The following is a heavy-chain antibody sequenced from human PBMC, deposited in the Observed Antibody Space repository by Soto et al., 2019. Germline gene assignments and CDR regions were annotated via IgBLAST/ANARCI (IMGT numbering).Heavy chain of an antibody. CDR3: ARELQLVSPLGLDY. Sequence: QVQLVQSGAEVKKPGASVKVSCKASGYTFTSYGITWARQAPGRGLEWMGWISAYNGNTNYAHKLQGRDTMTTDTAKSTAYMARRSLRSDETAVYCCARELQLVSPLGLDYWVQGTLVTVSS. CDR1: GYTFTSYG. V-gene: IGHV1-18*01. D-gene: IGHD6-13*01. CDR2: ISAYNGNT. J-gene: IGHJ4*02.